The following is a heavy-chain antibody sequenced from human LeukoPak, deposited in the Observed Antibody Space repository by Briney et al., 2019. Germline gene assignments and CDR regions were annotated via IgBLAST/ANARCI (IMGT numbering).Heavy chain of an antibody. CDR1: GYTFTGYY. J-gene: IGHJ4*02. V-gene: IGHV1-2*02. D-gene: IGHD6-13*01. CDR2: INPNSGGT. CDR3: ARLSGIAAAVGC. Sequence: ASVKVSCKASGYTFTGYYMHWVRQAPGQGLEWMGWINPNSGGTNYAQKFQGRVTMTRDTSISTAYMELSRLRSDDTAVYYCARLSGIAAAVGCWGQGTLVTVSS.